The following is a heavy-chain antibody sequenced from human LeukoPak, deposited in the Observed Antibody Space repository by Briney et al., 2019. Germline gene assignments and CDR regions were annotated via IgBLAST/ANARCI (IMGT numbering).Heavy chain of an antibody. V-gene: IGHV4-34*01. Sequence: SETLSLTCAVYGGSFSGYYWSWIRQPPGRGLEWIGEINNSGSTNYNPSLKSRVTISVDTSKNQFSLKLSSVTAADTAVYYCARGEYSSGWLVEYWGQGNLVTVSS. CDR2: INNSGST. D-gene: IGHD6-19*01. CDR1: GGSFSGYY. J-gene: IGHJ4*02. CDR3: ARGEYSSGWLVEY.